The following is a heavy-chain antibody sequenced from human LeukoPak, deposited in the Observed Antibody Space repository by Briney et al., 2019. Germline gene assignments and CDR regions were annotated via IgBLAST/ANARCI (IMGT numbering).Heavy chain of an antibody. Sequence: PGGSLRLSCGVSGFTLSEHAWSWVRQAPGEGLEWVAVISYDGSNKYYADSVKGRFTISRDNSKNTLYLQMNSLRAEDTAVYYCAKVCYDFWSGPYYFDYWGQGTLVTVSS. J-gene: IGHJ4*02. D-gene: IGHD3-3*01. CDR2: ISYDGSNK. V-gene: IGHV3-30*18. CDR3: AKVCYDFWSGPYYFDY. CDR1: GFTLSEHA.